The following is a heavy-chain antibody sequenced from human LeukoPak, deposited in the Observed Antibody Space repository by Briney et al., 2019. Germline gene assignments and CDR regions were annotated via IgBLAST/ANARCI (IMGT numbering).Heavy chain of an antibody. CDR1: GFTFSSYE. D-gene: IGHD5-18*01. Sequence: GGSLRLSCAASGFTFSSYEMNWVRQAPGKGLEWVSYISSSGSTIYYADSVKGRFTISRDNAKNSLYLQMNSLRAEDTAVYYCARGQLWYNWFDPWGQGTLVTVSS. CDR3: ARGQLWYNWFDP. CDR2: ISSSGSTI. J-gene: IGHJ5*02. V-gene: IGHV3-48*03.